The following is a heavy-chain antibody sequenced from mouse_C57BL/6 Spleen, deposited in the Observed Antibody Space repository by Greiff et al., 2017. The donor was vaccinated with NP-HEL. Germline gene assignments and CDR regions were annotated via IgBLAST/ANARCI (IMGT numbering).Heavy chain of an antibody. CDR2: IYPSDSET. D-gene: IGHD2-1*01. Sequence: QVQLQQPGAELVRPGSSVKLSCKASGYTFTSYWMHWVKQRPIQGLEWIGNIYPSDSETHYNQKFKDKATLTVDKSSSTAYMQLSSLTSEDSAVYYCSTHQTYGNYEAGFAYWGQGTLVTVSA. CDR1: GYTFTSYW. J-gene: IGHJ3*01. V-gene: IGHV1-52*01. CDR3: STHQTYGNYEAGFAY.